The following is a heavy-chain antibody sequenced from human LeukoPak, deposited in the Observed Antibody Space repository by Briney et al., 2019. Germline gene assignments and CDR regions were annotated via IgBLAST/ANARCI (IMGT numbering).Heavy chain of an antibody. V-gene: IGHV3-11*01. CDR2: ISSSGSTI. J-gene: IGHJ4*02. CDR3: AKPRSGGWSGFDY. D-gene: IGHD6-19*01. CDR1: GFTFSDYY. Sequence: GGSLRLSCAASGFTFSDYYMSWIRQAPGKGLEWVSYISSSGSTIYYADSVKGRFTISRDNSKNTLYLQMNSLRAEDTAVYYCAKPRSGGWSGFDYWGQGTLVTVSS.